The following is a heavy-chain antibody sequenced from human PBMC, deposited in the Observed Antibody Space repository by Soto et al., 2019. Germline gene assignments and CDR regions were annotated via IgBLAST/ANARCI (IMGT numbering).Heavy chain of an antibody. CDR3: ARSLGVYAIVLRAFDI. D-gene: IGHD2-8*01. CDR2: IKQDGSEK. V-gene: IGHV3-7*01. Sequence: EVQLVESGGGLVQPGGSLRLSCAASGFTFSSYWMSWVRQAPGKGLEWVANIKQDGSEKYYVDSVKGRFTISRDNAKNSLYLQMNSLRAEDTAVYYCARSLGVYAIVLRAFDIWGQGTMVTVSS. J-gene: IGHJ3*02. CDR1: GFTFSSYW.